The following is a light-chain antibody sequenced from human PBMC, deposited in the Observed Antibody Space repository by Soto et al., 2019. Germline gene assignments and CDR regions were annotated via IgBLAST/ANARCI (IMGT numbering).Light chain of an antibody. CDR2: EVS. CDR1: SSDIGGFHY. CDR3: SSYSSPHHRVL. J-gene: IGLJ2*01. V-gene: IGLV2-14*01. Sequence: QSVLTQPASVSGSPGQSITISCTGTSSDIGGFHYVSWYQQHPGKAPKLIIYEVSNRPSGVSNRFSGSKSGNTASLSISGLRAWDGSKFYRSSYSSPHHRVLFGRRTQLPVL.